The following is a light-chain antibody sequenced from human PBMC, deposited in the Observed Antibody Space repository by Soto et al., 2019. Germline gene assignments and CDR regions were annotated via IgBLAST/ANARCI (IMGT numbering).Light chain of an antibody. V-gene: IGLV1-40*01. CDR2: GNI. Sequence: QSVLTQPPSVSGAPGQRVTISCTGSSSNIGAGYDVHGYQQRPGTAPKLLIFGNINRPSGVPDRFSGSKSGTSASLAITGLQAEDEGDYDCQSYDSTRSARYVFGPGTKLTVL. J-gene: IGLJ1*01. CDR3: QSYDSTRSARYV. CDR1: SSNIGAGYD.